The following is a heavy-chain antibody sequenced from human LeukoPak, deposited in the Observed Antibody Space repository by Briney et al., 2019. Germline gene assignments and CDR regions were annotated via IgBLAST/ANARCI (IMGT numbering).Heavy chain of an antibody. CDR2: IYTSGST. CDR1: GGSISSYY. J-gene: IGHJ3*02. CDR3: ARDRVDIRSDAFDI. Sequence: SETLSLTCTVSGGSISSYYWSWIRQPAGKGLEWIGCIYTSGSTNYNPSLKSRVTMSVDTSKNQFSLKLSSVTAADTAVYYCARDRVDIRSDAFDIWGQGTMVTVSS. V-gene: IGHV4-4*07. D-gene: IGHD4-17*01.